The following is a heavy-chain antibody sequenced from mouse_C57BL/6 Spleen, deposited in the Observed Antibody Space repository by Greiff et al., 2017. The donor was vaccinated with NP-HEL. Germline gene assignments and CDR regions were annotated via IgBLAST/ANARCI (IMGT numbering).Heavy chain of an antibody. V-gene: IGHV14-1*01. CDR2: IDPEDGDT. Sequence: VQLQQSGAELVRPGASVPLSCPASGFNIKDYYMHWVKQRPEQGLEWIGRIDPEDGDTDYAPKFQGKATMTADTSSNTAYLQLSSLTSEDTAVYYCTTVGDGYYVDYWGQGTTLTVSS. D-gene: IGHD2-3*01. J-gene: IGHJ2*01. CDR1: GFNIKDYY. CDR3: TTVGDGYYVDY.